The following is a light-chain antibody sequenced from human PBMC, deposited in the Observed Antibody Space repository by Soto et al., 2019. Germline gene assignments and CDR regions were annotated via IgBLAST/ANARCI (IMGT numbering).Light chain of an antibody. V-gene: IGLV1-47*01. CDR1: SSNIGSNY. CDR2: RNN. J-gene: IGLJ1*01. Sequence: QSVLTQPPSASGTPGQRVTISCSGSSSNIGSNYVYWYQQLPGTAPKLLIYRNNQRPSGVPDRFSGSKSGTSASLAISGLRSEDEADYYGAEWDHSLCGSVFGTGIRVTGL. CDR3: AEWDHSLCGSV.